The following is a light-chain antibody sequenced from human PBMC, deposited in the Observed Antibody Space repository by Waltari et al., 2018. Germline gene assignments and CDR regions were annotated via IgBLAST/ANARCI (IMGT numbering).Light chain of an antibody. CDR1: SSNIGAAYH. CDR2: GCI. Sequence: QSVLTQPPAVSGAPGQRVSIFCAGSSSNIGAAYHVNWYQQLPGTAPKLLIYGCINRPSGVPDRFSGSRSDTSASLAITGLQAEDEADYYCQSYDISLSGWVFGGGTKLTVL. V-gene: IGLV1-40*01. J-gene: IGLJ3*02. CDR3: QSYDISLSGWV.